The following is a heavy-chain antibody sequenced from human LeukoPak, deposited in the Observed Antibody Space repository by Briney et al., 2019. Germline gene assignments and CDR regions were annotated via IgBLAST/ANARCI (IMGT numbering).Heavy chain of an antibody. CDR1: GYTFTGYY. CDR3: ARNNAPVLHGGLYYYDGSGYYSC. CDR2: INPNSGGT. D-gene: IGHD3-22*01. Sequence: GSVKVSCKASGYTFTGYYMHWVRQAPGQGLEWMGRINPNSGGTNYAQKFQGRVTMTRDTSISTASMALSTLRSDDTAVSYCARNNAPVLHGGLYYYDGSGYYSCWGQGTLVTVSS. J-gene: IGHJ4*02. V-gene: IGHV1-2*06.